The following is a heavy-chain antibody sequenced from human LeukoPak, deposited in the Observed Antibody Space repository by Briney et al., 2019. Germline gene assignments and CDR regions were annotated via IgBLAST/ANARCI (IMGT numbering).Heavy chain of an antibody. J-gene: IGHJ4*02. V-gene: IGHV3-7*04. CDR2: IKQDGSEK. Sequence: GGSLRLSCAASGFTFSSYWMSWVRQAPGKGLEWVASIKQDGSEKYYVDSVKGRFTISRDNAKNSLYLQMNSLRAEDTAQYYCASDRKYKYGSGSFDYWGQGILVTVSS. CDR1: GFTFSSYW. CDR3: ASDRKYKYGSGSFDY. D-gene: IGHD3-10*01.